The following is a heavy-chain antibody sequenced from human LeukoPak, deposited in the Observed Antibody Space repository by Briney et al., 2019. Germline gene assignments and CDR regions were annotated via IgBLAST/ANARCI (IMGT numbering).Heavy chain of an antibody. D-gene: IGHD4/OR15-4a*01. Sequence: PGGSLRLSCAASGFTFSTYSINWVRQAPGKGLEWVSYISSFSSTIYYADSVKGRFTISRDNAKNSLYPQMNSLRDEDTAVYYCARGTYGAVDYWGQGTLVTVSS. CDR3: ARGTYGAVDY. CDR1: GFTFSTYS. J-gene: IGHJ4*02. CDR2: ISSFSSTI. V-gene: IGHV3-48*02.